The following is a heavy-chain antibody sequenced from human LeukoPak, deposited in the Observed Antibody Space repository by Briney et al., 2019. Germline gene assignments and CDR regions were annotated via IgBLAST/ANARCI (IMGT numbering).Heavy chain of an antibody. CDR3: TRSNIAVADTVFQH. CDR2: IKEDGGEK. V-gene: IGHV3-7*05. J-gene: IGHJ1*01. CDR1: GFRFSSNY. D-gene: IGHD6-19*01. Sequence: GGSLRLSCEVSGFRFSSNYMSWVRQAPGKGLEWVANIKEDGGEKHYVDSVKGRFTISRDSAKNSLYLQMSSLRVEDTAVYYCTRSNIAVADTVFQHWGQGTLVTVSS.